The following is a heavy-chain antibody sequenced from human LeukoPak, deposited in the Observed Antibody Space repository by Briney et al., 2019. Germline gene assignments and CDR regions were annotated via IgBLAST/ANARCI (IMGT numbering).Heavy chain of an antibody. J-gene: IGHJ3*02. CDR3: ARDHLIPVIVGARDAFDI. Sequence: TSSETLSLTCTVSGGSISSSSYYWGWIRQPPGKGLEWIGSIYYSGSTYYNPSLKSRVTISVDTSKNQFSLKLSSVTAADTAVYYCARDHLIPVIVGARDAFDIWGQGTMVTVSS. CDR2: IYYSGST. CDR1: GGSISSSSYY. D-gene: IGHD1-26*01. V-gene: IGHV4-39*07.